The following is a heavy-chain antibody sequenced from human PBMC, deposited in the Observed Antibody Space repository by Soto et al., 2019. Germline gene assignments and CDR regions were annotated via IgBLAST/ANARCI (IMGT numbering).Heavy chain of an antibody. CDR1: GFTFSSYS. CDR3: ARQTVAGLGVFDY. Sequence: GGSLRLSCAASGFTFSSYSMNWVRQAPGKGLEWVSSISSSSSYIYYADSVKGRFTISRDNAKNSLYLQMNSLRAEDTAVYYCARQTVAGLGVFDYWGQGTLVTVSS. J-gene: IGHJ4*02. CDR2: ISSSSSYI. V-gene: IGHV3-21*01. D-gene: IGHD6-19*01.